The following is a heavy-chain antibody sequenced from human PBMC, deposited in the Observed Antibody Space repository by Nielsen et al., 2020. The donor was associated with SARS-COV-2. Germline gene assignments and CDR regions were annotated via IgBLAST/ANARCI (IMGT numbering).Heavy chain of an antibody. CDR3: AKDTRGGYYDSSGPRML. Sequence: GGSLRLSCAASGFTFSSYAMSWVRQAPGKGLEWVLAISGSGGSTYYADSVKGRFTISRDNSKNTLYLQMNSLRAEDTAVYYCAKDTRGGYYDSSGPRMLWGQGTLVTVSS. D-gene: IGHD3-22*01. CDR2: ISGSGGST. V-gene: IGHV3-23*01. J-gene: IGHJ4*02. CDR1: GFTFSSYA.